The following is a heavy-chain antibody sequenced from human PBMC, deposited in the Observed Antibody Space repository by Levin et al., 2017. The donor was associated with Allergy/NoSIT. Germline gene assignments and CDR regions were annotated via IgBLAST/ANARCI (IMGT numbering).Heavy chain of an antibody. CDR3: AKALGITIFYGMDV. Sequence: GGSLRLSCAASGFTFSSYAMSWVRQAPGKGLEWVSAISGSGGSTYYADSVKGRFTISRDNSKNTLYLQMNSLRAEDTAVYYCAKALGITIFYGMDVWGQGTTVTVSS. J-gene: IGHJ6*02. CDR2: ISGSGGST. CDR1: GFTFSSYA. D-gene: IGHD3-9*01. V-gene: IGHV3-23*01.